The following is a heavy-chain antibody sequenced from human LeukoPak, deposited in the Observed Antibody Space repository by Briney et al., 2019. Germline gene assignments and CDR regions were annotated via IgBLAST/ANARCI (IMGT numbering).Heavy chain of an antibody. Sequence: GGSLRLSCAASGFIFSNAWMSWVRQAPGKGLEWVGRIKSKTDGGTTDYAAPVKGRFTISRDDSKNALYLHLNSLKTEDTAVYYCARYCSSTSCYKPPWGQGTLVTVSS. D-gene: IGHD2-2*02. CDR2: IKSKTDGGTT. J-gene: IGHJ5*02. CDR1: GFIFSNAW. CDR3: ARYCSSTSCYKPP. V-gene: IGHV3-15*01.